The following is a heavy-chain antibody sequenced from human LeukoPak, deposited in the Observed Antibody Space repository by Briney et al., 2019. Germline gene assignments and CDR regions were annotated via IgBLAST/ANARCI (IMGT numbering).Heavy chain of an antibody. V-gene: IGHV4-61*02. CDR1: GGSISSGDYY. D-gene: IGHD5-24*01. Sequence: SETLSLTCTVSGGSISSGDYYWSWIRQPAGKGLEWIGRIYTSGSTNYNPSLKSRVTISVDTSKNQFSLKLSSVTAADTAVYYCARDLERIRPDAFDIWGQGTMVTVSS. J-gene: IGHJ3*02. CDR2: IYTSGST. CDR3: ARDLERIRPDAFDI.